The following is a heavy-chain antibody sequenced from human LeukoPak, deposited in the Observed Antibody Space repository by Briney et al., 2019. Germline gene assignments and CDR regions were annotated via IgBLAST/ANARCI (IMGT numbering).Heavy chain of an antibody. CDR2: IKQDGSEK. CDR1: GFSFLTYG. V-gene: IGHV3-7*01. J-gene: IGHJ4*02. CDR3: AREFRRGIQLWFGPDY. D-gene: IGHD5-18*01. Sequence: PGGSLRLSCEASGFSFLTYGMHWVRQAPGKGLEWVANIKQDGSEKYYVDSVKGRFTISRDNAKNSLYLQMNSLRAEDTAVYYCAREFRRGIQLWFGPDYWGQGTLVTVSS.